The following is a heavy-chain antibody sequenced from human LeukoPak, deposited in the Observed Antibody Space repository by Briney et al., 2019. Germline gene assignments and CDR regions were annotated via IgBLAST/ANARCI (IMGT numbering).Heavy chain of an antibody. J-gene: IGHJ4*02. V-gene: IGHV4-59*08. CDR2: IYYSGST. CDR1: DGSNNSYY. Sequence: SETLSLTCTVSDGSNNSYYWSWIRQPPGKGLEWIGNIYYSGSTNYNPSLKSRVTMSVDTSKNQFSLKLSSVTAADTALYYCARHNDFWSGSLDYWGQGTLVTVSS. D-gene: IGHD3-3*01. CDR3: ARHNDFWSGSLDY.